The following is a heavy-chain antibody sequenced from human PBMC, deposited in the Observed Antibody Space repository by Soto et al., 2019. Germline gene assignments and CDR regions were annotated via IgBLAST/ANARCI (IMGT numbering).Heavy chain of an antibody. J-gene: IGHJ6*02. CDR1: GFTFSSYG. CDR2: IWYDGSNK. D-gene: IGHD4-4*01. V-gene: IGHV3-33*01. Sequence: QVQLVESGGGVVRPGRSLRLSCAASGFTFSSYGMHWVRQAPGKGLEWVAVIWYDGSNKYYADSVKGRFTISRDNSKNTLYLQMNSLRAEDTAVYYCAREGGSNYLYYYYYGMDVWGQGTTVTVSS. CDR3: AREGGSNYLYYYYYGMDV.